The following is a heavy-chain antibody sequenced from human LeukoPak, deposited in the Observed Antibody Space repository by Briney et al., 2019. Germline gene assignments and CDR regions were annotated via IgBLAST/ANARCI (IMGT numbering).Heavy chain of an antibody. Sequence: ASVKVSCKASGYTFTSYDINWVRQATGQGLEWMGWMNPNSGNTGYAQKFQGRVTMTRNTSISTAYMELSSLRSEDTAVYYCAGLGYGDYVFDYWGQGTLVTVSS. CDR1: GYTFTSYD. J-gene: IGHJ4*02. CDR2: MNPNSGNT. V-gene: IGHV1-8*01. D-gene: IGHD4-17*01. CDR3: AGLGYGDYVFDY.